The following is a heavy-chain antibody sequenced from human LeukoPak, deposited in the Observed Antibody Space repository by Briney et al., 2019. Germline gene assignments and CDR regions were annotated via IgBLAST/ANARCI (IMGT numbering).Heavy chain of an antibody. Sequence: GGSLRLSCAASGFTFRTYWMSWVRQAPGKALEWVANIKQDGSEKNYVDSVKGRFTISRDNTKNSLYLQMNSLRAEDTAVFYCARDQYDSWSRRGNFDSWGQGTLVIVSS. CDR2: IKQDGSEK. CDR1: GFTFRTYW. CDR3: ARDQYDSWSRRGNFDS. V-gene: IGHV3-7*03. J-gene: IGHJ4*02. D-gene: IGHD3-3*01.